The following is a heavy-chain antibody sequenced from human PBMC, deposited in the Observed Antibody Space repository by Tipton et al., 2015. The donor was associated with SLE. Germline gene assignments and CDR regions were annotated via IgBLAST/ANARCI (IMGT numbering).Heavy chain of an antibody. CDR3: ARDDGSHGDY. J-gene: IGHJ4*02. CDR1: GGSISSHY. Sequence: TLSLTCTVSGGSISSHYWSWIQQPPGKGLEWIGYIYYSGSTNYNPSLKSRVTLSVDTSKNQFSLKLSSVTAADTAVYYCARDDGSHGDYWGQGTLVTVSS. V-gene: IGHV4-59*11. D-gene: IGHD2-15*01. CDR2: IYYSGST.